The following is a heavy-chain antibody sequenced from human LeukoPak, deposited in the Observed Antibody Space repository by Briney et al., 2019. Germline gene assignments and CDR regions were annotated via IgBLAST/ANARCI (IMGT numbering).Heavy chain of an antibody. Sequence: SETLSLTCTVSGDSISSGDYYWSWVRQPAGKGLEWIGRISSSGSTNYSPSLKRRVTISVDTSKNQFSLKLSSVTAADTAVYFCARGPYSYDSSGAFDIWGQGTMVTVSS. CDR1: GDSISSGDYY. CDR2: ISSSGST. CDR3: ARGPYSYDSSGAFDI. V-gene: IGHV4-61*02. D-gene: IGHD3-22*01. J-gene: IGHJ3*02.